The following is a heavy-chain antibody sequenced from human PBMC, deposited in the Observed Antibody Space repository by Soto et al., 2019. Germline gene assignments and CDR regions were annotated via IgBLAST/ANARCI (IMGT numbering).Heavy chain of an antibody. V-gene: IGHV1-2*02. D-gene: IGHD3-3*01. Sequence: ASVKVSCKASGYTFTGYYMHWLRQSPGQGLEWMGWINPNSGGTNYAQKFQGRVTMTRDTSVSTAYMELSRLRSDDTAVYYCARDPIGFLETTDLDYWGQGTLVTVSS. J-gene: IGHJ4*02. CDR1: GYTFTGYY. CDR3: ARDPIGFLETTDLDY. CDR2: INPNSGGT.